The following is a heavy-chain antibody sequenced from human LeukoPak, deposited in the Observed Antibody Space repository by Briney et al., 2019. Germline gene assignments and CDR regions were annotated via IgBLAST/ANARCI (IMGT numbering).Heavy chain of an antibody. V-gene: IGHV3-49*03. CDR1: GFTFGDYA. D-gene: IGHD3-22*01. Sequence: GGSLRLSCTASGFTFGDYAMSWFRQAPGKGLEWIGFIRGKAYGETTEYAASVNGRFTISRDDSKSIAYLQMDSLKTEDTAVYYCTRGPMIVVVTTNDAFDIWGQGTMVTVSS. CDR3: TRGPMIVVVTTNDAFDI. J-gene: IGHJ3*02. CDR2: IRGKAYGETT.